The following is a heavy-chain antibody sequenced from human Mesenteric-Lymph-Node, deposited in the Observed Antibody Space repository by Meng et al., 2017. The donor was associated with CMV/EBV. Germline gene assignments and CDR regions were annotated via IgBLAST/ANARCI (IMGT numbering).Heavy chain of an antibody. J-gene: IGHJ6*02. Sequence: SETLSLTCTVSGDSVTSPGNFWTWIRQPPGKGLECIGYIYYTGATNYNPSLKGRVTISLDTSKNQFSLNLNSVTAADTALSYCARIWDLWATPDAWGRGTTVTVSS. CDR2: IYYTGAT. CDR1: GDSVTSPGNF. CDR3: ARIWDLWATPDA. V-gene: IGHV4-61*08. D-gene: IGHD3-3*01.